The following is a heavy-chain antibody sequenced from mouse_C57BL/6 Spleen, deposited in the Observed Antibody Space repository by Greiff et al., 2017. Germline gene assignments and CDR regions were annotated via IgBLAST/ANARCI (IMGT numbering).Heavy chain of an antibody. CDR3: ARGGSRGSSLYFDY. CDR1: GYSFTSYY. CDR2: IYPGSGNT. J-gene: IGHJ2*01. D-gene: IGHD1-1*01. Sequence: QVHVKQSGPELVKPGASVKISCKASGYSFTSYYIHWVKQRPGQGLEWIGWIYPGSGNTKYNEKFKGKATLTADTSSSTAYMQLSSLTSEDSAVYYCARGGSRGSSLYFDYWGQGTTLTVSS. V-gene: IGHV1-66*01.